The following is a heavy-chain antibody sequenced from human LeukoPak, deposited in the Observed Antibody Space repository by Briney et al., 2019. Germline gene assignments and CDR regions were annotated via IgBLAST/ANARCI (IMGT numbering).Heavy chain of an antibody. CDR2: TYYRSKWYN. D-gene: IGHD3-16*01. Sequence: SQTLSLTCAISGDTVSINSAAWNSIRQYPSRGLEWLGRTYYRSKWYNEYPVSVKSRITINPDTSKNQFSLQLNSVTPEDTAVYYCARSLRLGELTGFYYYYYGMDVWGQGTTVTVSS. CDR3: ARSLRLGELTGFYYYYYGMDV. J-gene: IGHJ6*02. CDR1: GDTVSINSAA. V-gene: IGHV6-1*01.